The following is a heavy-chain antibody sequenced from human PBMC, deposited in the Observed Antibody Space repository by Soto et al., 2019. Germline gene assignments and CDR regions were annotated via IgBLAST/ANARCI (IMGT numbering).Heavy chain of an antibody. CDR3: ARDVPRDNYGMDV. J-gene: IGHJ6*02. CDR2: ISAYNGNT. CDR1: GCTFTSYG. Sequence: EASVKVSCKASGCTFTSYGISWVRQAPGQGLEWMGWISAYNGNTNYAQKLQGRVTMTTDTSTSTAYMELRSLRSDDTAVYYCARDVPRDNYGMDVWGQGTTVTVSS. V-gene: IGHV1-18*01.